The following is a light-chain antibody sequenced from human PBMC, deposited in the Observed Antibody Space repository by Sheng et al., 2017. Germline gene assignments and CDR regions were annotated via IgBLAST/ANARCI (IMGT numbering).Light chain of an antibody. CDR2: DAS. J-gene: IGKJ5*01. CDR3: QQCDNLPIT. V-gene: IGKV1-33*01. Sequence: DIQMTQSPSSLSASVGDRVTITCQASQDISNYLNWYQQRPGKAPKLLIYDASNLERGVPSRFSGSGSGTDFTFTISSLQPEDIATYYCQQCDNLPITFGQGTRLEIK. CDR1: QDISNY.